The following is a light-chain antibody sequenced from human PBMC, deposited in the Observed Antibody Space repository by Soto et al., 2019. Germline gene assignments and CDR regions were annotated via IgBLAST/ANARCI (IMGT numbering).Light chain of an antibody. J-gene: IGKJ2*03. Sequence: EIVLTQSPGTLSLSPGERVTLSCRASRSVSSNFLAWYQQKPGQAPRLLIYAASSRATGIPDRFGGSGSGTDFTLTISRLEPEDSAVYYCQQYGSSLMYSFGQGTKLEIK. CDR3: QQYGSSLMYS. CDR1: RSVSSNF. V-gene: IGKV3-20*01. CDR2: AAS.